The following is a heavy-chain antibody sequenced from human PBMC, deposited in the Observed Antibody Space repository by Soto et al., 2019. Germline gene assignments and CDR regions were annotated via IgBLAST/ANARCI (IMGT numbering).Heavy chain of an antibody. J-gene: IGHJ6*02. CDR3: AREGYCSSGSCALYSHEYFGMDV. D-gene: IGHD2-15*01. V-gene: IGHV1-18*01. CDR1: GYAFSRYG. Sequence: QVQLVQSGAEVKKPGASVTVSCKASGYAFSRYGISWVRQAPGKGLEWMGWMSSYNENTNSAQKFQGRVTMTRDTFTNTAYMDLRSLTSDDTAVYYCAREGYCSSGSCALYSHEYFGMDVWGQGTAVTVSS. CDR2: MSSYNENT.